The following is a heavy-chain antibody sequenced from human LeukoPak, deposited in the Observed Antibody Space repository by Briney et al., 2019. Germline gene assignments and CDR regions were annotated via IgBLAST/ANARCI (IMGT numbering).Heavy chain of an antibody. V-gene: IGHV4-59*01. J-gene: IGHJ4*02. CDR3: AGKYYYDSSGYYVH. D-gene: IGHD3-22*01. Sequence: SETLSLTCTVSGGSISSYYWSWIRQPPGKGLEWIGYIYYSGSTNYNPSLKGRVTISVDTSKNQFSLKLSSVTAADTAVYYCAGKYYYDSSGYYVHWGQGTLVTVSS. CDR1: GGSISSYY. CDR2: IYYSGST.